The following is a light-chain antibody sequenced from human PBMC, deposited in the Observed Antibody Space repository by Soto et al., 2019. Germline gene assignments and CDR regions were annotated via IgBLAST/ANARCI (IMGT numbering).Light chain of an antibody. CDR2: SNN. CDR3: AAWDDRLNGVV. J-gene: IGLJ2*01. V-gene: IGLV1-44*01. Sequence: QSVLTQPPSASGTPGQRVTISCSGSRSNIGSNTVNWYQQLPGTAPKLLIYSNNQRPSGVPDRLSGSKSGTSASLAISGLQSEDEADYYCAAWDDRLNGVVFGGGTKLTVL. CDR1: RSNIGSNT.